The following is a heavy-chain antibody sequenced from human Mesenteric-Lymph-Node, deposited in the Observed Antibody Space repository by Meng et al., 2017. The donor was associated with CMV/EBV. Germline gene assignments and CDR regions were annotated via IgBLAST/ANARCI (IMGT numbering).Heavy chain of an antibody. Sequence: SVKVSCKASGYTFTTYVINWVRQAPGQGLEWLGWISDHNGDANYAQKFQGRVTMTTDTSTNTAYMELRSLRSDDRAVYYCARGGGKSYFDYWGQGTLVTVSS. D-gene: IGHD3-10*01. CDR3: ARGGGKSYFDY. CDR2: ISDHNGDA. CDR1: GYTFTTYV. V-gene: IGHV1-18*01. J-gene: IGHJ4*02.